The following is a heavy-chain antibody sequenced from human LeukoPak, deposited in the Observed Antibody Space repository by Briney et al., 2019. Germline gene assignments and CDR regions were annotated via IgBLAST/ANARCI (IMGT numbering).Heavy chain of an antibody. CDR3: ARGERWLQFRPFDY. D-gene: IGHD5-24*01. Sequence: KPSETLSLTCAVYGGSFSGYYWSWIRQPPGKGLEWIGEINHSGSTNYNPSLKSRVTISVDTSKNQFSLKLSSVTAADTAVYYCARGERWLQFRPFDYWGQGTLVTVSS. V-gene: IGHV4-34*01. CDR2: INHSGST. CDR1: GGSFSGYY. J-gene: IGHJ4*02.